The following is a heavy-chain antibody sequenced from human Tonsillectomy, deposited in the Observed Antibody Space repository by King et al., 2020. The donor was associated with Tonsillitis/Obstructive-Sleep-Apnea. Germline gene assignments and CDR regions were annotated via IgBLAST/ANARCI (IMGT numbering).Heavy chain of an antibody. J-gene: IGHJ1*01. D-gene: IGHD1-20*01. Sequence: VQLVESGGGLVQPGGSLRLSCAASGFTFSSYWMSWVRQAPGKGLEWVANIKQDGSEKYYVDSVKGRLTISRDNAKNSLYLQMNSLRAEDTAMYYCARGGWGVTGECFQHWGQGTLVTVSS. CDR1: GFTFSSYW. V-gene: IGHV3-7*01. CDR2: IKQDGSEK. CDR3: ARGGWGVTGECFQH.